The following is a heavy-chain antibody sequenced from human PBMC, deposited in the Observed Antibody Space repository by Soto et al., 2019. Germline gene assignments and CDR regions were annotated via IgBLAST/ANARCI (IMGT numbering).Heavy chain of an antibody. CDR2: INPNSGGT. V-gene: IGHV1-2*02. Sequence: GASVKVSCKASRYTFTGYYMHWVRQAPGQGLEWMGWINPNSGGTNYAQKFQGRVTMTTDTSTSTAYMVLSRLRSDDTAVYYCARYRHYDSSGDPAFGLDVWGQGTTVTVSS. J-gene: IGHJ6*02. CDR3: ARYRHYDSSGDPAFGLDV. D-gene: IGHD3-22*01. CDR1: RYTFTGYY.